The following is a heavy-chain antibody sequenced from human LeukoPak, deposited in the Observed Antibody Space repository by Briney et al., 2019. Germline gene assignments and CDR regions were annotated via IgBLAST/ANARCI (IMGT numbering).Heavy chain of an antibody. CDR3: AREDREWELSHIDY. CDR1: GGSISSNSYY. J-gene: IGHJ4*02. D-gene: IGHD1-26*01. CDR2: IYYSGST. Sequence: PSETLSLTCAVSGGSISSNSYYWGWIRQPPGKGLEWIGSIYYSGSTYYNPSLKSRVTISVDTSKNQFSLKLSSVTAADTAVYYCAREDREWELSHIDYWGQGTLVTVSS. V-gene: IGHV4-39*02.